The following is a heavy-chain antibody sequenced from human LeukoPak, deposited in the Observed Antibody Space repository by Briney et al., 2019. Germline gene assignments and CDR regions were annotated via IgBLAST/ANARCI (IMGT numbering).Heavy chain of an antibody. CDR3: AKEAWYYGSGSPFDY. J-gene: IGHJ4*02. D-gene: IGHD3-10*01. CDR1: GFTFSSYG. CDR2: ISGGGDGT. V-gene: IGHV3-23*01. Sequence: GGSLRLSCAASGFTFSSYGMSWVRQAPGKGLEWVSAISGGGDGTYYADSVKGRFTISRDNSKNRLYLQMNSLRADDTAVYYCAKEAWYYGSGSPFDYWGQGTLVTVSS.